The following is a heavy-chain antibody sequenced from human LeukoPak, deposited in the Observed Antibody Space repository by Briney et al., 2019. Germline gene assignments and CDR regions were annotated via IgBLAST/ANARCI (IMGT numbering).Heavy chain of an antibody. J-gene: IGHJ3*02. V-gene: IGHV4-4*07. CDR3: ARDLRPGYSSFDRNAFDT. CDR2: IYTSGST. CDR1: GGSISSYY. Sequence: SETLSLTCTVSGGSISSYYWSWIRQPAGKGLEWIGRIYTSGSTNYNPSLKSRVTMSVDTSKNQFSLKLSSVTAADTAVYYCARDLRPGYSSFDRNAFDTWGQGTMVTVSS. D-gene: IGHD6-19*01.